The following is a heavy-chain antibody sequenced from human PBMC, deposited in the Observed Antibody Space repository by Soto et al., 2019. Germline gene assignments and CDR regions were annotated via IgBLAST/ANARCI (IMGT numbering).Heavy chain of an antibody. Sequence: EVQLVESGGGLVQPGGSLRLSCAASGFTVSSNYMSWVRQAPGKGLEWVSVIYSGGSTYYADSVKGRFTISRDNSKNTLYLQMNSFIAEDAAMSYCSRDRYSSSSYTDCWGQGTLVTVCS. D-gene: IGHD6-6*01. CDR1: GFTVSSNY. CDR2: IYSGGST. CDR3: SRDRYSSSSYTDC. J-gene: IGHJ4*02. V-gene: IGHV3-66*01.